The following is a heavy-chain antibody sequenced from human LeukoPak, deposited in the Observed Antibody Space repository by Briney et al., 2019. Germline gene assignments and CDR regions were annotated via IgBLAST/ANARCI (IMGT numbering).Heavy chain of an antibody. V-gene: IGHV3-23*01. CDR3: AKAIGYSYGSYYYMDV. CDR2: ISGSGGST. J-gene: IGHJ6*03. CDR1: GFTFSNYD. D-gene: IGHD5-18*01. Sequence: GGSLRLSCAASGFTFSNYDMSWVRQAPGKGLEWVSTISGSGGSTYYADSVKGRFTISRDNSRDTLYLQMNSLRAAGTAVYSCAKAIGYSYGSYYYMDVWGKGTTVTVSS.